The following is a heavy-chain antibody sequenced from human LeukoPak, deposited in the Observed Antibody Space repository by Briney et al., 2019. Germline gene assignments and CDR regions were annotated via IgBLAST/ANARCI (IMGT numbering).Heavy chain of an antibody. CDR2: IYSGGTT. Sequence: GGSLRLSCTASGFTVTSNFVNWVRQAPGKGLEWVSVIYSGGTTHHADSVKGRFTISRDNSKNTVFLQMDSLRAEDTAVYYCTRDPYYWGQGTLVTVSS. CDR1: GFTVTSNF. CDR3: TRDPYY. V-gene: IGHV3-66*01. J-gene: IGHJ4*02.